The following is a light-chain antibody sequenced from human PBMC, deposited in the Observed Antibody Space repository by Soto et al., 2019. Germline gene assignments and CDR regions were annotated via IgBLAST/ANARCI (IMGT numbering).Light chain of an antibody. CDR3: QQYGSSRT. J-gene: IGKJ1*01. Sequence: EIVLTQSPGTLSLSPGERGTLSCRASQSVSSSYLAWYQQKPGQAPRLLIYGASSRATGIPDRFSGSGSGTDFTLTISRLEPEDFAVYYCQQYGSSRTFGQGTKVDIK. CDR2: GAS. CDR1: QSVSSSY. V-gene: IGKV3-20*01.